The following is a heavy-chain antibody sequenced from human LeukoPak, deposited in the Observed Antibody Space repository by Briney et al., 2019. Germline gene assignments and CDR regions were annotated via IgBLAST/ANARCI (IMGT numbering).Heavy chain of an antibody. J-gene: IGHJ4*02. D-gene: IGHD3-22*01. CDR2: ISSSGSTI. Sequence: GSLRLSCAVSGFTFSDYYMSWIRQAPGKGLEWVSYISSSGSTIYYADSVKGRFTISRDNAKNSLYLQMNSLRAEDTAVYYCARDGWDYYDSGGSFRMYYFDYWGQGTLVTVSS. CDR1: GFTFSDYY. V-gene: IGHV3-11*01. CDR3: ARDGWDYYDSGGSFRMYYFDY.